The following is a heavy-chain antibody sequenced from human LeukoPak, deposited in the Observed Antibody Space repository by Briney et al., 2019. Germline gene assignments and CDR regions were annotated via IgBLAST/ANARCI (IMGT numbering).Heavy chain of an antibody. CDR3: ARDNGYNLFDY. CDR1: GYTFTSYY. J-gene: IGHJ4*02. D-gene: IGHD5-24*01. Sequence: ASVKVSCKASGYTFTSYYMHWVRQAPGQGLEWMGIINPSGGSTSYAQKFQGRVTMTRDMSTSTIYMELSSLRSEDTAVYYCARDNGYNLFDYWGQGTLVTVSS. V-gene: IGHV1-46*01. CDR2: INPSGGST.